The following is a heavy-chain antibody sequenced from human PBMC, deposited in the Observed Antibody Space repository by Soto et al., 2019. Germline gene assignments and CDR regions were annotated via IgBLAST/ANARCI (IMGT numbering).Heavy chain of an antibody. CDR2: IYSGGST. CDR3: ARLFGDFPNWFDP. J-gene: IGHJ5*02. Sequence: DVEVVESGGGLVRPGGSLRLSCAASEFTVSSNYLSWVRQAPGKVLEWISVIYSGGSTKYADSVKDRFTISTDSFRNTVDLQMNSLRDEDTAVYYCARLFGDFPNWFDPWGQGTRVIVSS. D-gene: IGHD4-17*01. CDR1: EFTVSSNY. V-gene: IGHV3-66*04.